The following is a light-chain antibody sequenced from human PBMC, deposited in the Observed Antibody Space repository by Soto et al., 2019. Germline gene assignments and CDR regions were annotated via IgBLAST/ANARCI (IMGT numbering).Light chain of an antibody. CDR2: EGS. CDR1: SSDVGSYKF. CDR3: CSYGGRSTFYV. J-gene: IGLJ1*01. Sequence: QSALTQPASVSGSPGQSITISCTGTSSDVGSYKFVSWYQQHPGKAPKLLIYEGSKRPSGVSNRFSGFKSGNTASLTISGLQAEDEADYYCCSYGGRSTFYVFGTVTKLTVL. V-gene: IGLV2-23*01.